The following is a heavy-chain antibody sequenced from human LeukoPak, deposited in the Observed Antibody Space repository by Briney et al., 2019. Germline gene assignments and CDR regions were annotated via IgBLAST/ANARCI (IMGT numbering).Heavy chain of an antibody. V-gene: IGHV4-39*07. D-gene: IGHD3-22*01. Sequence: SETLSLTCTVSGGSISSSSYYWGWIRQPPGKGLEWIGSIYYSGSTYYNPSLKSRVTISVDTSKNQFSLKLSSVTAADTAVYYCARTPLNYYDSSGYYSDAFDIWGQGTMVTVSS. J-gene: IGHJ3*02. CDR2: IYYSGST. CDR3: ARTPLNYYDSSGYYSDAFDI. CDR1: GGSISSSSYY.